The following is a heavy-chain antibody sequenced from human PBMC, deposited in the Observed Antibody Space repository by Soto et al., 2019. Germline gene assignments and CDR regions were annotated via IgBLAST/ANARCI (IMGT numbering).Heavy chain of an antibody. J-gene: IGHJ4*02. D-gene: IGHD3-22*01. CDR1: GYSFAGYW. CDR3: ARQIYDSDTGPNFQYYFDS. Sequence: GESLKISCKGSGYSFAGYWVTWVRQKPGKGLEWMGRIDPSDSQTYYSPSFRGHVTISVTKSITTVFLQWSSLRASDTAMYYCARQIYDSDTGPNFQYYFDSWGQGTPVTVSS. CDR2: IDPSDSQT. V-gene: IGHV5-10-1*01.